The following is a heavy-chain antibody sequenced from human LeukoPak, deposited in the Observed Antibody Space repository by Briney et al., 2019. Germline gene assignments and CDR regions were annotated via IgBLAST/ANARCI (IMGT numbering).Heavy chain of an antibody. D-gene: IGHD3-10*01. V-gene: IGHV1-8*01. CDR3: ARGLTMVRGVIISY. Sequence: GASVKVSCKASGYTFTSYDINWVRQATGQGLEWMGWMNPNSGNTGYAQKFQGRVTMTRNTSISTAYMELSSLRSEDTAVYYCARGLTMVRGVIISYWGQGTLVTVSS. CDR1: GYTFTSYD. CDR2: MNPNSGNT. J-gene: IGHJ4*02.